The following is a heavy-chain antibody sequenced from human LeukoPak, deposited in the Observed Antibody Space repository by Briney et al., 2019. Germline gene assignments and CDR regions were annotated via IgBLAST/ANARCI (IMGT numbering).Heavy chain of an antibody. CDR1: GFTFSSYG. Sequence: PGGSLRLSCAASGFTFSSYGMHWVRQAPRKGLEWVAVISYDGSNKYYADSVKGRFTISRDNSKNTLYLQMNSLRAEDTAVYYCAEGQLDPWGQGTLVTVSS. CDR3: AEGQLDP. J-gene: IGHJ5*02. V-gene: IGHV3-30*18. CDR2: ISYDGSNK.